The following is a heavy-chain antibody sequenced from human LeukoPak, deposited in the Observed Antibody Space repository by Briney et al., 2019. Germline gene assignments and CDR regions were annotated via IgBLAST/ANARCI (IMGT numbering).Heavy chain of an antibody. Sequence: GGSLRLSCAASGLTFSSYGMHWVRQAPGKGLEWVAVISYDGSNKYYADSVKGRFTISRDNSKNTLYLQMNSLRAEDTAVYYCARWRLDAFDIWGQGTMVTVSS. CDR2: ISYDGSNK. CDR1: GLTFSSYG. J-gene: IGHJ3*02. CDR3: ARWRLDAFDI. V-gene: IGHV3-30*03.